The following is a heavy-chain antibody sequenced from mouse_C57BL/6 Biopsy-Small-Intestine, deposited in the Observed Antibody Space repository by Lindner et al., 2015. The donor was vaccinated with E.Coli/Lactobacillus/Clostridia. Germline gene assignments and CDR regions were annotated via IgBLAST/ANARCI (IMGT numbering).Heavy chain of an antibody. CDR2: IIAIFGTP. D-gene: IGHD1-1*01. Sequence: SVKVSCKASGDTFSTYAISWVRQAPGQGLEWMGGIIAIFGTPKYAQKFQGRVSITADKSTSTAYMELSSLRSEDTAVYYCATLYDDWLLMGWSGPYWGQGTLVTVSS. CDR3: ATLYDDWLLMGWSGPY. CDR1: GDTFSTYA. J-gene: IGHJ4*01. V-gene: IGHV1-81*01.